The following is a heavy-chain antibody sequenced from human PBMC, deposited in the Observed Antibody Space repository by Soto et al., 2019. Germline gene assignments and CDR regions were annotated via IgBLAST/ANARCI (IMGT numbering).Heavy chain of an antibody. CDR2: IIPIFPTP. CDR1: GGTFGNSA. V-gene: IGHV1-69*12. Sequence: QVQLVQSGAEVKKPGSSVTVSCKASGGTFGNSAISWVRRAPGQGLEWMGGIIPIFPTPDYAQKFQGRVTINEDESTTTAYMELTRPRYEDTAVYFCAKDKDRQQLGGNYYYGMDVWGQGTTVTVSS. J-gene: IGHJ6*02. CDR3: AKDKDRQQLGGNYYYGMDV. D-gene: IGHD1-1*01.